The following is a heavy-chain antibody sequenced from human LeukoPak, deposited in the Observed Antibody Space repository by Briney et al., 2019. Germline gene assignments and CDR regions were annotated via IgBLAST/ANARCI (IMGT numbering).Heavy chain of an antibody. CDR1: GFTFSSYG. CDR3: ARRDSSSSGVDY. J-gene: IGHJ4*02. D-gene: IGHD6-6*01. V-gene: IGHV3-21*01. Sequence: GRSLRLSCAASGFTFSSYGMNWVRQAPGKGLEWVSSISSSSSYIYYADSVKGRFTISRDNAKNSLYLQMNSLRAEDTAVYYCARRDSSSSGVDYWGQGTLVTVSS. CDR2: ISSSSSYI.